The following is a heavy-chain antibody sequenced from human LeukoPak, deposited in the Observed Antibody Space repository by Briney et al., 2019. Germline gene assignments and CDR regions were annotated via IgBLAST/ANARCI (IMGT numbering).Heavy chain of an antibody. CDR3: ARGYCSGGSCYGDAFDI. J-gene: IGHJ3*02. D-gene: IGHD2-15*01. V-gene: IGHV1-2*02. Sequence: ASVKVSCKASGYTFTGYYMHWVRQAPGQGLEWMGWIDPNSGGTNYAQKFQGRVTMTRDTSISTAYMELSRLRSDDTAVYYCARGYCSGGSCYGDAFDIWGQGTMVTVSS. CDR1: GYTFTGYY. CDR2: IDPNSGGT.